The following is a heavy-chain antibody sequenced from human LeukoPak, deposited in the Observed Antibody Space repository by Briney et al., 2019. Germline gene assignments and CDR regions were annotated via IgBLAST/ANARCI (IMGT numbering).Heavy chain of an antibody. CDR3: ARDDRIAEAGTYCFDP. J-gene: IGHJ5*02. CDR2: IIPILGIA. D-gene: IGHD6-13*01. CDR1: GGTFSSYA. V-gene: IGHV1-69*04. Sequence: SVTLSCTASGGTFSSYANSRVRQPHGPGLEWLGRIIPILGIANYAQKFQGRVTITADKSTSTAYMELSMLRSEDTAVYYCARDDRIAEAGTYCFDPWGQGTLV.